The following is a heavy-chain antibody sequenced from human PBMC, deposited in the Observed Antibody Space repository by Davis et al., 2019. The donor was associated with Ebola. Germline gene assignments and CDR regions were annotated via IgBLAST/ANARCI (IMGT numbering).Heavy chain of an antibody. CDR2: IYTGDSDT. D-gene: IGHD5-24*01. J-gene: IGHJ4*02. CDR3: VRRWEEMTTKMTE. Sequence: GESLKISCKDSGNSFSSHWIGWVRQMPGKGLEWMGIIYTGDSDTRYSPSFRGQVTISADKSTKSAFLQWSSLKASDSAVYYCVRRWEEMTTKMTEWGQGTLVTVSS. V-gene: IGHV5-51*01. CDR1: GNSFSSHW.